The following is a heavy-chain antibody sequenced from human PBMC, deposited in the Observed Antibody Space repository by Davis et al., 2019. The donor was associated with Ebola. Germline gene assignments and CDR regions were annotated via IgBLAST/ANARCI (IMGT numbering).Heavy chain of an antibody. J-gene: IGHJ6*02. CDR3: ARLAIAAAGTSIYYYYYGMDV. Sequence: SETLSLTCTVSGGSISSSSYYWSWIRQPPGKGLEWIGYIYYSGSTNYNPSLKSRVTISVDTSKNQFSLKLSSVTAADTAVYYCARLAIAAAGTSIYYYYYGMDVWGQGTTVTVSS. D-gene: IGHD6-13*01. V-gene: IGHV4-61*05. CDR1: GGSISSSSYY. CDR2: IYYSGST.